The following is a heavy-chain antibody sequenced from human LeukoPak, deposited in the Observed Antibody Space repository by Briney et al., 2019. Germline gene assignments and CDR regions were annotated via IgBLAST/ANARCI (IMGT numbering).Heavy chain of an antibody. Sequence: GGSLRLSCAASGFTFSDYYMSWIRQAPGKGLEWVSYISSSGSTIYYADSVKGRFTISRDNSKNTLYLQMNSLRAEDTAVYYCARAAAAGTSYYYYYMDVWGKGTTVTASS. CDR2: ISSSGSTI. D-gene: IGHD6-13*01. CDR1: GFTFSDYY. V-gene: IGHV3-11*04. J-gene: IGHJ6*03. CDR3: ARAAAAGTSYYYYYMDV.